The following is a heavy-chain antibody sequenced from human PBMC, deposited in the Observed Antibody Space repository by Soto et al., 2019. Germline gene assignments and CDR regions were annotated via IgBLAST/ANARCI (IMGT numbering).Heavy chain of an antibody. CDR1: GGSISSGGYY. V-gene: IGHV4-31*03. J-gene: IGHJ4*02. CDR2: IYYSGST. Sequence: SETLSLTCTVSGGSISSGGYYWSWIRQHPGKGLEWIGYIYYSGSTYYNPSLKSRVTISVDTSKNQFSLKLSSVTAADTAVYYCARDQGSGWYGRTFDYWGQGALVTVSS. CDR3: ARDQGSGWYGRTFDY. D-gene: IGHD6-19*01.